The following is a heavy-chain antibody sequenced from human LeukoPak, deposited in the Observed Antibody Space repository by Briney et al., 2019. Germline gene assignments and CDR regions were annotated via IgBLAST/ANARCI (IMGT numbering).Heavy chain of an antibody. CDR3: AGAPPNSYGGDPYFDY. Sequence: SVRVSCKASGGTFSSYAISWVRQAPGQGLEWMGRIIPILGIADYAQKFQGRVTITADKSTSTAYMELSSLRSEDTAVYYCAGAPPNSYGGDPYFDYWGQGTLVTVSS. V-gene: IGHV1-69*04. CDR2: IIPILGIA. J-gene: IGHJ4*02. D-gene: IGHD5-18*01. CDR1: GGTFSSYA.